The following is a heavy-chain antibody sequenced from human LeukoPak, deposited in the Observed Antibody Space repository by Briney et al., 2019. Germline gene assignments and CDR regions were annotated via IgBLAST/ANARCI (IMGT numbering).Heavy chain of an antibody. CDR2: IIPIFGTA. CDR1: GGTFSSYA. D-gene: IGHD5-24*01. V-gene: IGHV1-69*05. J-gene: IGHJ5*02. Sequence: RASVKVSCKASGGTFSSYAISWVRQAPGQGLEWMGRIIPIFGTANYAQKFQGRVTITTDESTSTAYMELSSLRSEDTAVHYCARDMEMATTESWGQGTLVTVSS. CDR3: ARDMEMATTES.